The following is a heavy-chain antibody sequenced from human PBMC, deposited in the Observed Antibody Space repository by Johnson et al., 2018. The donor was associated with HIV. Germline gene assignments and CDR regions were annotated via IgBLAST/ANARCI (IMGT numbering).Heavy chain of an antibody. CDR3: ARAGGGSHGAFDI. J-gene: IGHJ3*02. Sequence: VQLVESGGGLIQPGGSLRLSCAASGFTVSSNYMSWVRQAPVKGLEWVSVIYSGGSTYYADSVKGRFTISRDDSKNTLYLQMNSLRAEDTAVYYCARAGGGSHGAFDIWGQGTMVTVSS. V-gene: IGHV3-66*03. D-gene: IGHD2-15*01. CDR2: IYSGGST. CDR1: GFTVSSNY.